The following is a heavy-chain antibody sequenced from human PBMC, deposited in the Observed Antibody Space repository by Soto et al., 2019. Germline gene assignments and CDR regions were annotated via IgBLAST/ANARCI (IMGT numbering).Heavy chain of an antibody. J-gene: IGHJ4*02. D-gene: IGHD1-26*01. CDR3: ARGGGSDSFDY. CDR2: INHLETT. CDR1: GASITYGGSS. Sequence: QLQLHESGSGLVKPSQTLSLTCTVSGASITYGGSSWSWIRQTQGKGLEWIGYINHLETTFYNPSFESRLSLSIDRAKNQFSLNLNSMSAADRAVYFCARGGGSDSFDYWGQGILVTVSS. V-gene: IGHV4-30-2*01.